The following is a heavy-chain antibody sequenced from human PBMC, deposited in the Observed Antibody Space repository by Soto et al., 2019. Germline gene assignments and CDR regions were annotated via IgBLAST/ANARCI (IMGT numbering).Heavy chain of an antibody. D-gene: IGHD2-21*02. CDR3: AKDKWDDVVVTAIASPPDY. CDR2: ISGGGST. Sequence: GGSLRLSCAASGFTFSSYAMIWVRQAPGKGLEWVSAISGGGSTYYADSVKGRFTISRDNSKNTLYLQMNSLRAEDTAVYYCAKDKWDDVVVTAIASPPDYWGQGTLVTVSS. V-gene: IGHV3-23*01. CDR1: GFTFSSYA. J-gene: IGHJ4*02.